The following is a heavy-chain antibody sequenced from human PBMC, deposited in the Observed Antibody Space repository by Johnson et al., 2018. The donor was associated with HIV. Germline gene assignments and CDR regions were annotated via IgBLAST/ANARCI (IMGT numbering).Heavy chain of an antibody. CDR3: AREATYYDYVWGSYAFDI. CDR1: RFTFSSHA. Sequence: VQLVESGGGVVQPGRSLRLSCAASRFTFSSHAMHWVRQAPGKGLEWVSVIYSGGSTYYADSVKGRFTISRDNSKNTLYLQMNSLRAEDTAVYYCAREATYYDYVWGSYAFDIWGQGTMVTVSS. J-gene: IGHJ3*02. D-gene: IGHD3-16*01. CDR2: IYSGGST. V-gene: IGHV3-66*01.